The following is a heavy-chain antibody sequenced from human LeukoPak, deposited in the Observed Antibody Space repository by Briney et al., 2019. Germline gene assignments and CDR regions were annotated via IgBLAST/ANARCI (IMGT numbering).Heavy chain of an antibody. CDR2: IYHSGST. CDR3: ARDQGLQGGWFDP. Sequence: SETLSLTCTVSGYSISSGYYWGWIRQPPGKGLEWIGSIYHSGSTYYNPSLKSRVTISVDTSKNQFSLKLSSVTAADTAVYYCARDQGLQGGWFDPWGQGTLVIVSS. CDR1: GYSISSGYY. V-gene: IGHV4-38-2*02. J-gene: IGHJ5*02. D-gene: IGHD4-11*01.